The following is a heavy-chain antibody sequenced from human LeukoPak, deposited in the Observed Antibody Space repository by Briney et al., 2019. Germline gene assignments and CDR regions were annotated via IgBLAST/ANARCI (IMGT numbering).Heavy chain of an antibody. CDR2: INPSGGST. CDR1: GYXFTSYY. V-gene: IGHV1-46*01. J-gene: IGHJ4*02. CDR3: ARADYGDYVDY. Sequence: ASVKVSCKASGYXFTSYYIHWVRQAPGQGLEWMGIINPSGGSTSYAQKFQGRVTMTRDTSTSTVYMELSSLRSEDTAVYYCARADYGDYVDYWGQGTLVTVSS. D-gene: IGHD4-17*01.